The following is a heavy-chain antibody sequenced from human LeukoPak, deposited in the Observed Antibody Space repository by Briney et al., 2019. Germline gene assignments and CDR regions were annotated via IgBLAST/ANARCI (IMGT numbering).Heavy chain of an antibody. CDR3: AKRGVVIRVILVGFHKEAYYFDS. D-gene: IGHD3-22*01. J-gene: IGHJ4*02. CDR1: GITLSNYG. CDR2: ISGSGGAT. V-gene: IGHV3-23*01. Sequence: GGSLRLSCAVSGITLSNYGMSWVRQAPGEGLEWVAGISGSGGATNYADSVKGRFTISRDNPKNTLYLQMNSLRVEDTAVYFCAKRGVVIRVILVGFHKEAYYFDSWGQGALVIVS.